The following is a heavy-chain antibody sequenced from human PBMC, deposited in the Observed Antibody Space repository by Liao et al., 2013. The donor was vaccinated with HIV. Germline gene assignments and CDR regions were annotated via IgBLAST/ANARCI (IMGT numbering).Heavy chain of an antibody. CDR2: INHSGST. CDR1: GGSFSGYY. J-gene: IGHJ3*02. V-gene: IGHV4-34*01. Sequence: QVRLQQWGAGLLKPSETLSLTCAVYGGSFSGYYWTWIRQPPREGGVEWIGEINHSGSTNYSPSLKSRVTISIDASKNQVSLNLTSLTAADTAVYFCARGEVGTARLGTFVIWGQGTLVTVS. CDR3: ARGEVGTARLGTFVI. D-gene: IGHD2-21*02.